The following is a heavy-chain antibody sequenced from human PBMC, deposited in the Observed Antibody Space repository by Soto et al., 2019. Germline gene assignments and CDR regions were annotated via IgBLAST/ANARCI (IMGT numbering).Heavy chain of an antibody. J-gene: IGHJ4*02. V-gene: IGHV3-23*01. CDR2: ISGSGGST. CDR3: AKYGSGSYYLFDY. Sequence: EVQLLESGGGLVQPGGSLRLSCAASGFTFSSYAMSWVRQAPGKGLEWVSAISGSGGSTYYADSVKGRFTISRDNSKNTLYLQKNSLRAEDTAVYYCAKYGSGSYYLFDYWGQGTLVTVSS. CDR1: GFTFSSYA. D-gene: IGHD3-10*01.